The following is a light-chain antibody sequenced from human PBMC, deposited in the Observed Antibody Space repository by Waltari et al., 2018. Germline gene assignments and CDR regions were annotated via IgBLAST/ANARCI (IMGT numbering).Light chain of an antibody. V-gene: IGLV6-57*02. CDR3: QSYDSANNWV. CDR1: GGSIASNY. Sequence: NFMLTQPHSVSASPGKTVTLSCTGTGGSIASNYVQWYLQRPGSAPNTVIYEDDHRPSGVPDRVSGSIDISSNSAFRTISGLTTEDEADYYCQSYDSANNWVFGGGTQLTVL. CDR2: EDD. J-gene: IGLJ3*02.